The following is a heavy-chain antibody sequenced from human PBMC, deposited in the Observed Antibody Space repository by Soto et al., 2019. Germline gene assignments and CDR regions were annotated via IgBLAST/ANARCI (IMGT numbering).Heavy chain of an antibody. V-gene: IGHV3-23*01. D-gene: IGHD6-19*01. CDR1: GFTFSSYA. Sequence: EVQLLESGGGLVQPGGSLRLSCAASGFTFSSYAMSWVRQAPGKGLEWVSTISGSSGSTYYADSVRGRFTIARDNSKNTLYLQMNGLRAEDTAVYYCAKRGRVAVAFDYWGQGTLVTVAS. CDR3: AKRGRVAVAFDY. CDR2: ISGSSGST. J-gene: IGHJ4*02.